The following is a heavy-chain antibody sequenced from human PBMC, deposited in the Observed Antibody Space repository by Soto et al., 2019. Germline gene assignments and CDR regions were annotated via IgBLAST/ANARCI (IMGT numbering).Heavy chain of an antibody. CDR2: IFYDGSRK. V-gene: IGHV3-33*01. CDR1: GFTFSTYG. Sequence: QVRLVESGGGVVQPGGSLSLSCVASGFTFSTYGMHWVRQAPGKGPEWVAVIFYDGSRKEYAASLKGRFTISRDNSKDTLYLQMNTLTAEEQGMFYLGPEESAYDGNWFDAWGQGTLVTVSS. J-gene: IGHJ5*02. D-gene: IGHD2-21*01. CDR3: GPEESAYDGNWFDA.